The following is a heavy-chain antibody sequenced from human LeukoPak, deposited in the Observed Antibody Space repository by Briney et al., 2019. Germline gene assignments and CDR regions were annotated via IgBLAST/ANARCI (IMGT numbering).Heavy chain of an antibody. CDR2: IMPIFGTA. CDR3: AVKVEAEGGNWFDP. V-gene: IGHV1-69*13. CDR1: GGTFSSYA. Sequence: SVKVSCKASGGTFSSYAISWVRQAPGQGLEWMGGIMPIFGTANYAEKFQGRVTITADESTSTAYMELSSLRSEDTAVYYCAVKVEAEGGNWFDPWGQGTLVTVSS. J-gene: IGHJ5*02. D-gene: IGHD5-24*01.